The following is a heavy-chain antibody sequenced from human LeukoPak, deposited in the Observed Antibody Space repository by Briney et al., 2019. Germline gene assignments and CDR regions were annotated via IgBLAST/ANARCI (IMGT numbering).Heavy chain of an antibody. Sequence: GGSLRLSCVASGFTFRNYAMSWDRQAPGKGLEWVSAVSASGGSTDYADSVKGRFTISRDNSKNTLYLQMNSLRAEDTAVYYCAQNYGGTLYWGQGTLVTVSS. CDR1: GFTFRNYA. V-gene: IGHV3-23*01. J-gene: IGHJ4*02. CDR3: AQNYGGTLY. D-gene: IGHD4-23*01. CDR2: VSASGGST.